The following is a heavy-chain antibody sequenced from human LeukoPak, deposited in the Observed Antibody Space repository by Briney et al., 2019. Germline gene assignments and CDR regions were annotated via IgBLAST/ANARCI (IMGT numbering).Heavy chain of an antibody. D-gene: IGHD1-26*01. V-gene: IGHV1-69*13. CDR2: IIPIFGTA. Sequence: SVKVSCKASGGTFSSYAISWVRQAPGQGLEWMGGIIPIFGTANYAQKFQGRVTITADESTSTAYMELSSLRSEDTAVYYCARDSGSYYFFDYWGQGTLVTVSS. CDR1: GGTFSSYA. CDR3: ARDSGSYYFFDY. J-gene: IGHJ4*02.